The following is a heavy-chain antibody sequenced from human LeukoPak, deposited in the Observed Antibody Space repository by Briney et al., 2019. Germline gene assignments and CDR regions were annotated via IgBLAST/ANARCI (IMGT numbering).Heavy chain of an antibody. Sequence: GASVKVSCKASGYTFANYAIYWVRQAPGQGLEWMGWITVYNGDTNYAQMLQGRVTMTTDKSTSTAYMELRSLRYDDTAVYYCARVDEDGFDYWGQGTLVTVSS. V-gene: IGHV1-18*01. CDR1: GYTFANYA. J-gene: IGHJ4*02. CDR3: ARVDEDGFDY. CDR2: ITVYNGDT.